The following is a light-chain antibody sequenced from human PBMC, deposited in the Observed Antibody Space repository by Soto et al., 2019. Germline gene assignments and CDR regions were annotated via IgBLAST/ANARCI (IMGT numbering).Light chain of an antibody. CDR1: SSNIGAGYD. V-gene: IGLV1-40*01. J-gene: IGLJ2*01. CDR3: QSYDSTLSGSRVV. CDR2: GDN. Sequence: QSVLTQPPSVSGAPGQRVTISCSGSSSNIGAGYDVHRYEQLPGKAPKLLISGDNNRPSGVPDRFSASKSGTSASLTITGLQDEDEADYYCQSYDSTLSGSRVVFGGGTKLTVL.